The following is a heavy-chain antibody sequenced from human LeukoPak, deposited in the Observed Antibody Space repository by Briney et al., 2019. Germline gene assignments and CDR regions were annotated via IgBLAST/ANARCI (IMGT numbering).Heavy chain of an antibody. Sequence: TGGSLRLSCAASGFTFDDYAMHWVRQAPGKGLEWVSGISWNSGSIAYADSVKGRFTISRDNSKNSLYLQMNSLRAEDTALYYCAKGGLVMEYYYYYMDVWGKGTTVTVSS. CDR3: AKGGLVMEYYYYYMDV. J-gene: IGHJ6*03. CDR1: GFTFDDYA. V-gene: IGHV3-9*01. D-gene: IGHD2-21*01. CDR2: ISWNSGSI.